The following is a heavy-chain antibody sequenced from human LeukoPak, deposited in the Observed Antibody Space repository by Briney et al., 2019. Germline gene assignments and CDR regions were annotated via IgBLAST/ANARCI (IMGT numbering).Heavy chain of an antibody. V-gene: IGHV3-23*01. CDR2: ISGSGGST. Sequence: GGSLRLSCAASGFTFSSYTMHWVRQAPGKGLEWVSAISGSGGSTYYADSVKGRFTISRDNSKNTLYLQMNSLRAEDTAVYYCARADWSVHFSQYYFDYWGQETLVTVSS. J-gene: IGHJ4*02. CDR1: GFTFSSYT. CDR3: ARADWSVHFSQYYFDY. D-gene: IGHD3/OR15-3a*01.